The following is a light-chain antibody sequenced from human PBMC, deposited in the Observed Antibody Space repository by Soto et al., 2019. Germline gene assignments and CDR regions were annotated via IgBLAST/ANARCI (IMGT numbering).Light chain of an antibody. CDR1: QSISSW. J-gene: IGKJ1*01. CDR2: DAS. V-gene: IGKV1-5*01. CDR3: KQYNSYSTWT. Sequence: DIQMTQSPSTLSASVGDRVTISCRASQSISSWLAWYQQKPGQAPKLLIYDASRLERGIPSRFSGSGFGTEFTHTISSLQPYHFATYYCKQYNSYSTWTFGQGTKVEIK.